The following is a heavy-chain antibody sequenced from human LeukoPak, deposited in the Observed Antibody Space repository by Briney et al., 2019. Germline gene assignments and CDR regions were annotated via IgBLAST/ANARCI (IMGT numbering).Heavy chain of an antibody. V-gene: IGHV6-1*01. CDR2: TYYRSKWYN. J-gene: IGHJ4*02. CDR1: GGSVSNNSAI. Sequence: NPSQTLSLTCAISGGSVSNNSAIWIWIRQSPSRGLQWLGRTYYRSKWYNDYAVSVKSRITLNVDTSKNQFSLQLNSVTPEDTAVYYCARSSNLHYFDYWGQGTQVTVSS. CDR3: ARSSNLHYFDY.